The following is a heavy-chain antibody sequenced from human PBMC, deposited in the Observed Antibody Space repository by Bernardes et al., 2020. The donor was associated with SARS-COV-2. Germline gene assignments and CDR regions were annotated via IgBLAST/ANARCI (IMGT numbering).Heavy chain of an antibody. CDR1: GFPFSTYS. Sequence: GGSLRLSCAPSGFPFSTYSMNWVRQAPGKGLEWVSLISPSSTYIYYADSVKGRFTISRDDAKNSLYLQMNSLRAEDTAVYYCARVMVRGVIINDAFDIWGQGTMVTVSS. CDR3: ARVMVRGVIINDAFDI. D-gene: IGHD3-10*01. CDR2: ISPSSTYI. J-gene: IGHJ3*02. V-gene: IGHV3-21*01.